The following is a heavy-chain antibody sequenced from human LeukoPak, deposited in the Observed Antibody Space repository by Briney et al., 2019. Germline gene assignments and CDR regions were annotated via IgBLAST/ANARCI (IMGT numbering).Heavy chain of an antibody. J-gene: IGHJ5*02. CDR2: IYYSGST. CDR1: GGSISSSSYY. V-gene: IGHV4-39*01. CDR3: ARRPRPASYGWFDP. Sequence: KPSETLSLTFTVSGGSISSSSYYWGWIRQPPGKGLEWIGSIYYSGSTYYNPSLKSRVTISVDTSKNQFSLKLSSVTAADTAVYYCARRPRPASYGWFDPWGQGTLVTVSS. D-gene: IGHD2/OR15-2a*01.